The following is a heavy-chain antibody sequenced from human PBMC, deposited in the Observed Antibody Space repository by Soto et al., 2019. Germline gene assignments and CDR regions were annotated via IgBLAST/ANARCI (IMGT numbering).Heavy chain of an antibody. Sequence: QITLKESGPTLVKPTQTLTLTCTFSGFSLSTSGVGVGWIRQPPGKALEWLALIYWDDDKRYSPSLKSRLTITKDPSKNQVVLTMTNMDPVDTATYYCAHRHGEAAGIDYWGQGTLVTVSS. V-gene: IGHV2-5*02. J-gene: IGHJ4*02. D-gene: IGHD6-13*01. CDR2: IYWDDDK. CDR3: AHRHGEAAGIDY. CDR1: GFSLSTSGVG.